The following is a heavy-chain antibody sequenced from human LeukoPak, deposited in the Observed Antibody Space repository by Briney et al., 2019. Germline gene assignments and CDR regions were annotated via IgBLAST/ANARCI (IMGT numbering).Heavy chain of an antibody. CDR1: GFTFGDYA. CDR2: INHSGST. Sequence: AGGSLRLSCTASGFTFGDYAMSWIRQPPGKGLEWIGEINHSGSTNYNPSLKSRVTISVDTSKNQFSLKLSSVTAADTAVYYCARGMDYASWFDPWGQGTLVTVSS. D-gene: IGHD4-17*01. V-gene: IGHV4-34*01. J-gene: IGHJ5*02. CDR3: ARGMDYASWFDP.